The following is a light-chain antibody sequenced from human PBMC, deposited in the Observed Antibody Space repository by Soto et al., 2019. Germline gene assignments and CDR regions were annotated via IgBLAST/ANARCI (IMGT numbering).Light chain of an antibody. CDR1: QSVSSSY. Sequence: EIVLTQSPGTLSLSPGERATLFCRASQSVSSSYLAWYQQKPGQAPRLLIYGASTRATGIPDRFRVSGSGTEFTLTITSLQSEDFAVYYCQQYNQWPHPFGGGTKVDIK. J-gene: IGKJ4*01. V-gene: IGKV3D-15*01. CDR2: GAS. CDR3: QQYNQWPHP.